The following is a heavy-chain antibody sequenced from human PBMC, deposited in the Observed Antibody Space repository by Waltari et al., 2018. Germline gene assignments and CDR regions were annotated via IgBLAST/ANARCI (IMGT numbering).Heavy chain of an antibody. CDR1: GFHFSSYW. Sequence: EVQLVESGGGLVQTGGSLRLSCAVSGFHFSSYWMHWCRQTPGEGLVWLSRTNTDGSFTNYADSVEGRFTMSRDNAKDTVYLQMNSLRAEDTAIYYCVRGSLNPGFDYWGQGTLVTVSS. V-gene: IGHV3-74*01. J-gene: IGHJ4*02. CDR2: TNTDGSFT. CDR3: VRGSLNPGFDY.